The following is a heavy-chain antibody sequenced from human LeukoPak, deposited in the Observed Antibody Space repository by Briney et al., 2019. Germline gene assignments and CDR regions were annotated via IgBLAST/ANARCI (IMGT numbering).Heavy chain of an antibody. CDR1: GLTFSGYW. Sequence: PGGSLRLSWAASGLTFSGYWVHWVRQAPGKGLVWVSRIDNDGSSTIYADSVKGRFTISRDNAKNTVHLQMNSLRVEDTAVYYCARDVRHNWFDSWGQGILVTVSS. CDR2: IDNDGSST. J-gene: IGHJ5*01. V-gene: IGHV3-74*01. CDR3: ARDVRHNWFDS.